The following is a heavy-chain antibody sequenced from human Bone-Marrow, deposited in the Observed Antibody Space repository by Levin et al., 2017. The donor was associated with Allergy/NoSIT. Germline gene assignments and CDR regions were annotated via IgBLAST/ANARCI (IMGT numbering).Heavy chain of an antibody. CDR1: GASVRTDY. V-gene: IGHV4-59*02. CDR3: AKLEAYNNYVYWYLDH. Sequence: SETLSLTCTVSGASVRTDYWSWIRQAPGKGLEWIGYIYDSGSTNYSPSLQSRVTISVDTSKNQFSLRMTSVTAADTALFYCAKLEAYNNYVYWYLDHWGRGTLVTVSS. CDR2: IYDSGST. D-gene: IGHD3-16*01. J-gene: IGHJ2*01.